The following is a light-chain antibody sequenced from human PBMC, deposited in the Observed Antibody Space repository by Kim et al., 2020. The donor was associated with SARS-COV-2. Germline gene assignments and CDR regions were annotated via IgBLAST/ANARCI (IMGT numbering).Light chain of an antibody. V-gene: IGLV6-57*03. CDR2: EDN. Sequence: TVPISCTRSSGSISGNYVQWYQQRAGSAPTTVIYEDNQRPSGVPDRFSGSIDSSSNSASLTISGLKTEDEADYYCQSYDSSHHWVFGGGTQLTVL. J-gene: IGLJ3*02. CDR3: QSYDSSHHWV. CDR1: SGSISGNY.